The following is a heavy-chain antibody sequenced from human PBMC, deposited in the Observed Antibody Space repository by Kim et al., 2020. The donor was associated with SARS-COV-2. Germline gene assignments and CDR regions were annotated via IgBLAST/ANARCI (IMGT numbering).Heavy chain of an antibody. CDR2: IRCNGSST. CDR1: GFTFNSYA. J-gene: IGHJ4*02. D-gene: IGHD4-17*01. V-gene: IGHV3-23*01. Sequence: GGSLRLSCAASGFTFNSYAMHWVRQAPGKGLEWVSAIRCNGSSTYYAASVKGRFTISRDNSKNTLYLQMNSLRAEDTAVYYCAKESGNDYVDQLDYWGQGTLVTVSS. CDR3: AKESGNDYVDQLDY.